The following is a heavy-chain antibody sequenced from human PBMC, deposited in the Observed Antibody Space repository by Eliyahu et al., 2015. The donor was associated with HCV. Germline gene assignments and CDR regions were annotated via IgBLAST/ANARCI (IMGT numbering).Heavy chain of an antibody. Sequence: QVHLQQWGAGLLRPWETLSLTCAVYGGPLTGFHWSWIRQPPGKGLEWIGDISDGGVTKYNPSLKSRVTISADTSKNQFSLYLMSLTVADTAVYYCARGRVHLDFWDQGDVVIVSS. D-gene: IGHD6-6*01. CDR3: ARGRVHLDF. CDR2: ISDGGVT. J-gene: IGHJ4*02. V-gene: IGHV4-34*01. CDR1: GGPLTGFH.